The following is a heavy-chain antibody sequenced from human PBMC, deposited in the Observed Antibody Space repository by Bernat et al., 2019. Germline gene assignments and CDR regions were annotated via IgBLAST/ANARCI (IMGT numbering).Heavy chain of an antibody. D-gene: IGHD3-10*01. CDR3: ARDRTYYYGSGSYYSLGWFDP. Sequence: QVQLVQSGAEVKKPGASVKVSCKASGYTFTSYGISWVRQAPGQGLEWMGWFSAYNGNTNYAQKLQGRVTMTTDTSTSTAYMELRSLRSDDTAVYYCARDRTYYYGSGSYYSLGWFDPWGQGTLVTVSS. J-gene: IGHJ5*02. CDR1: GYTFTSYG. V-gene: IGHV1-18*01. CDR2: FSAYNGNT.